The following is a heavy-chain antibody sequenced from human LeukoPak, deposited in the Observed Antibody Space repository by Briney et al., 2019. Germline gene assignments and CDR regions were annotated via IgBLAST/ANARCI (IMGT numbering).Heavy chain of an antibody. CDR1: GGSISSYY. J-gene: IGHJ4*02. CDR3: ARAGSTYYYDSSGWCY. CDR2: IYYCGST. D-gene: IGHD3-22*01. Sequence: SETLSLTCTVSGGSISSYYWSWIRQPPGKGLEWIGYIYYCGSTNYNPSLKSRVTISVDTSKNQFSLKLSSVTAADTAVYYCARAGSTYYYDSSGWCYWGQGTLVTVSS. V-gene: IGHV4-59*01.